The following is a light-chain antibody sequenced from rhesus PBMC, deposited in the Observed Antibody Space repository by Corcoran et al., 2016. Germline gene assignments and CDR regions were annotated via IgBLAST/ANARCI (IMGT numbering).Light chain of an antibody. J-gene: IGKJ1*01. CDR1: ETVSVFGIDL. CDR2: QAS. V-gene: IGKV7-13*01. CDR3: LQSKNSWT. Sequence: DIVLTQSPASLAVSPGQGATITCRASETVSVFGIDLIHWFQQKPRQPPKLLIYQASKNDTGGPARFNGRGSATDLPHRMKPVEADDAADDYCLQSKNSWTFGQGTKVEIK.